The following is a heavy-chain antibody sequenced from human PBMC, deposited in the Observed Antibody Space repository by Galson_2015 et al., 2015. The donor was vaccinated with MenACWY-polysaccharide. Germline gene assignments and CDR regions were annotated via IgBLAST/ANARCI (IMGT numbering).Heavy chain of an antibody. Sequence: SLRLSCAASGFTFSSHWMTWVRQAPGKGLEWVATIKQDGSEKYYVDSVKGRFTISRDNAKNSLSLQMNSLRAEDTAVYYCARSVSRLFDSCGQGSLVTVSS. CDR3: ARSVSRLFDS. CDR2: IKQDGSEK. V-gene: IGHV3-7*01. J-gene: IGHJ5*01. CDR1: GFTFSSHW.